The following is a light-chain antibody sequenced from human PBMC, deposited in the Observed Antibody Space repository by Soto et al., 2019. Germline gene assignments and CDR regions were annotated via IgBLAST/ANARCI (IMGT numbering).Light chain of an antibody. Sequence: IRMTQSPSTQSASIGDRVTVTCRASQSIGDSLAWYQQKPGRAPKLLIYEASTLESGVPSRFSGGGSGTDFTLTISSLQPEDFGTYYCLQHNTYPLSFGGGTKVDIK. CDR2: EAS. CDR1: QSIGDS. V-gene: IGKV1-5*03. CDR3: LQHNTYPLS. J-gene: IGKJ4*01.